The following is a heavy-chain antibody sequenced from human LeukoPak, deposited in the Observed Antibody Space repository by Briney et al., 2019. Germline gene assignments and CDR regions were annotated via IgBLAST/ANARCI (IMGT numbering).Heavy chain of an antibody. CDR3: AKYPSDSGY. V-gene: IGHV3-48*03. J-gene: IGHJ4*02. CDR1: GFTFKSYE. Sequence: PGGSLRLSCAASGFTFKSYEMNWFRQAPGKGLEWVSYISSSSATMYYANSVKGRFTISRDDAKNSLLLQMNSLRAEDTAIYYCAKYPSDSGYWGQGTLVTVSS. CDR2: ISSSSATM. D-gene: IGHD1-26*01.